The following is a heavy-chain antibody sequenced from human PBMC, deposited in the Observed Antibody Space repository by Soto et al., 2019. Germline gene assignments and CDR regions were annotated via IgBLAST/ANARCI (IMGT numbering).Heavy chain of an antibody. CDR2: ISAYNGNT. CDR1: CYTFTSYG. CDR3: ARDKRGYCSGGSCYTPGYYGMDV. V-gene: IGHV1-18*01. J-gene: IGHJ6*02. D-gene: IGHD2-15*01. Sequence: SVKVSFKASCYTFTSYGISWVRQAPGQGLEWMGWISAYNGNTNYAQKLQGRVTMTTDTSTSTAYMELRSLRSDDTAVYYCARDKRGYCSGGSCYTPGYYGMDVWGQGTTVTVSS.